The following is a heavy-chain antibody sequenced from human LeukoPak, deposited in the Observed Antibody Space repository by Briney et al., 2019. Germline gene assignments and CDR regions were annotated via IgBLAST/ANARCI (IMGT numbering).Heavy chain of an antibody. CDR2: INPSGGST. V-gene: IGHV1-46*01. CDR1: GYTFTSYY. Sequence: ASVKVSCKASGYTFTSYYMHWVRQAPGQGLEWMGIINPSGGSTSYAQKFQGRVTMTRDTSTSTAYMELSSLRSEDTAVYYCARGQLGYCSSTSCFPEDTSFDPWGQGTLVTVSS. D-gene: IGHD2-2*01. J-gene: IGHJ5*02. CDR3: ARGQLGYCSSTSCFPEDTSFDP.